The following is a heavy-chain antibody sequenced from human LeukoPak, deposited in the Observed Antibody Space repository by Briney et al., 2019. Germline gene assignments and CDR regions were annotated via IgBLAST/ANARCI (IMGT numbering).Heavy chain of an antibody. CDR2: IIPILGIA. Sequence: SVKVSCKASGGTFSSYTISWVRQAPGQGLEWMRRIIPILGIANYAQKFQGRVTITADKSTSTAYMELSSLRSEDTAVYYCASSPNQDGDSSYFDSWGQGTLVTVSS. V-gene: IGHV1-69*02. D-gene: IGHD5-24*01. CDR3: ASSPNQDGDSSYFDS. CDR1: GGTFSSYT. J-gene: IGHJ4*02.